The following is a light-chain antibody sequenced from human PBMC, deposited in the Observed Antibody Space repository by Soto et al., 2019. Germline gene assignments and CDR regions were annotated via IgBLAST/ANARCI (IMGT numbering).Light chain of an antibody. V-gene: IGKV3-11*01. CDR3: HHLTDWPQPWT. J-gene: IGKJ1*01. Sequence: EFVLTQSPDTLSLPPGERATLSCRASQSISSYLSWYQQQPGQAPRLLIYDASSRATGIPARFSGSGYGTDFNLTISSREHEAFAVYYCHHLTDWPQPWTFGQGTKVDIK. CDR1: QSISSY. CDR2: DAS.